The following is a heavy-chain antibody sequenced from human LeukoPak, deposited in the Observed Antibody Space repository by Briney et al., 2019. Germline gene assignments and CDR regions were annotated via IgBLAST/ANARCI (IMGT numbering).Heavy chain of an antibody. V-gene: IGHV3-23*01. Sequence: GGSLRLSCTASGFTFSNYGMSWVRQAPGQGLEWVSAISSGGGSTYYADSVKGRFTISRDSSKNTLYLQMNSLRAEDTAVYYCARADCSSTTCYLRRSWFDPWGQGTLVTVSS. D-gene: IGHD2-2*01. CDR3: ARADCSSTTCYLRRSWFDP. CDR1: GFTFSNYG. CDR2: ISSGGGST. J-gene: IGHJ5*02.